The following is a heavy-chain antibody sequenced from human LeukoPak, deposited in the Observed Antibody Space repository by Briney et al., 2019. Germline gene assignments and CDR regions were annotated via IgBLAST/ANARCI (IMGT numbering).Heavy chain of an antibody. CDR3: AKDYVVYSYGEYYFDY. CDR1: GGSISSYY. V-gene: IGHV4-4*07. CDR2: IYTSGST. D-gene: IGHD5-18*01. J-gene: IGHJ4*02. Sequence: PSETLSLTCTVSGGSISSYYWSWIRQPAGKGLEWIGRIYTSGSTNYNPSLKSRVTMSVDTSKNQFSLKLSSVTAADTALYYCAKDYVVYSYGEYYFDYWGQGTLVTVSS.